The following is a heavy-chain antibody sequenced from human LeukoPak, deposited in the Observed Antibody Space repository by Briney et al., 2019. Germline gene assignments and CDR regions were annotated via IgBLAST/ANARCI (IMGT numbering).Heavy chain of an antibody. D-gene: IGHD3-9*01. CDR2: ISYDGSNK. J-gene: IGHJ4*02. Sequence: GGSLRLSCAASGFTFSSYAMHWVRQAPGKGLEWVAVISYDGSNKYYADSVKGRFTISRDNSKNTLYLQMNSLRAEDTAVYYCARDRLLRYFDWLSPEDPKYYFDYWGQGTLVTV. CDR3: ARDRLLRYFDWLSPEDPKYYFDY. CDR1: GFTFSSYA. V-gene: IGHV3-30*04.